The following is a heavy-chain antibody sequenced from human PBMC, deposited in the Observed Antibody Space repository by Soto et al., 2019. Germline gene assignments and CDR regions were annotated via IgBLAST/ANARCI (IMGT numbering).Heavy chain of an antibody. D-gene: IGHD2-15*01. Sequence: GGSLRLSCAASGFTFSNAWMSWVRQAPGKGLEWVGRIKSKTDGGTTDYAAPVKGRFTISRDDSKNTLYLQMNSLKTEDTAVYYCTALVVAADYYYYGMDVWGQGTTVTVSS. V-gene: IGHV3-15*01. CDR2: IKSKTDGGTT. CDR3: TALVVAADYYYYGMDV. J-gene: IGHJ6*02. CDR1: GFTFSNAW.